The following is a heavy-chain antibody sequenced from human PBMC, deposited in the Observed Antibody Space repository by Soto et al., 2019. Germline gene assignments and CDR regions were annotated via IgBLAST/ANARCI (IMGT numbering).Heavy chain of an antibody. CDR1: GYTFTSYY. CDR3: AREFEIVVVPAAIPGWYDP. Sequence: QVQLVQSGAEVKKPGASVKVSCTASGYTFTSYYMHWVRQAPGQGLEWMGIINPSGGSTSYAQKFQGRVTMTRDTSTSTVYMELSSLRSEDTAVYYCAREFEIVVVPAAIPGWYDPWGQGTLVTVSS. V-gene: IGHV1-46*01. D-gene: IGHD2-2*01. CDR2: INPSGGST. J-gene: IGHJ5*02.